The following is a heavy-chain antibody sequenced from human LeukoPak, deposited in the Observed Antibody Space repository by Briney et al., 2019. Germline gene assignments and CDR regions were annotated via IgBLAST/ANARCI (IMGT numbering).Heavy chain of an antibody. CDR2: IGAGGTFT. CDR1: GFTFSSYA. V-gene: IGHV3-23*01. CDR3: ARGFSVATRPCDY. Sequence: GGSLRLSCTASGFTFSSYAMNWVRQAPGKGLEWVSGIGAGGTFTYYADSVKGRFTIFRDNSRNTLYLQMNSLRADDTAVYYCARGFSVATRPCDYWGQGTLVTVSS. D-gene: IGHD5-12*01. J-gene: IGHJ4*02.